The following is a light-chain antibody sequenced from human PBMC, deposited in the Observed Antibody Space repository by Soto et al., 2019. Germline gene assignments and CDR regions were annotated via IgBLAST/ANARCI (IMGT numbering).Light chain of an antibody. Sequence: QSVLTQPPSVSGAPGQRVTISCTGSSSNIGAGYDVHWYQQLPGTAPKLLISGNNNRPSGVPDRFSGSKSGTSASLAITGLQAEDAADYYCQSYDSSTHVVFGGGTMLTVL. CDR1: SSNIGAGYD. J-gene: IGLJ2*01. V-gene: IGLV1-40*01. CDR2: GNN. CDR3: QSYDSSTHVV.